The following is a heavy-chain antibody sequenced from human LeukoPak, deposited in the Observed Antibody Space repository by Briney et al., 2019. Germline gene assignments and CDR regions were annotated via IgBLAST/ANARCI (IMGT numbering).Heavy chain of an antibody. V-gene: IGHV3-9*03. CDR1: GFTVDDYA. D-gene: IGHD3-22*01. CDR3: AKDRANYYDSSGFDY. J-gene: IGHJ4*02. Sequence: GRSLRLSCAASGFTVDDYAMHWVRQAPGRGLEWVSGISWNSGSIGYADSVKGRFTISRDNAKNSLYLQMNSLRAEDMALYYCAKDRANYYDSSGFDYWGQGTLVTVSS. CDR2: ISWNSGSI.